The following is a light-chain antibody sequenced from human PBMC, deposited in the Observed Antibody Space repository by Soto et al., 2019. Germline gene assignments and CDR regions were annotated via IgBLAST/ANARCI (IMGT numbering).Light chain of an antibody. Sequence: EIVMTQSPATLSVSPGEGATLSCRASQSVSSNLAWYQHKPGQAPRLLIYGASTRATGIPARFSGGGSGTEFALTIGSLQSEDFAIYYCQQYDKWYTFGQGTKLEIK. V-gene: IGKV3-15*01. CDR2: GAS. J-gene: IGKJ2*01. CDR3: QQYDKWYT. CDR1: QSVSSN.